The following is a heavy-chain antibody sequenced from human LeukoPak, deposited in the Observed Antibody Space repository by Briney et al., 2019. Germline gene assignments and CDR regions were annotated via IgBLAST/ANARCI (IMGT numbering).Heavy chain of an antibody. Sequence: GGSLRLSCEASEFIFSGYWMTWVRQAPGKGLEWVANIKEDGSGKYYVDSVKGRLIISRNNSNKSLYLQMNSLRAEDTAVYYCARRSTVTAYDFYYMDVWGKGTTVIVSS. V-gene: IGHV3-7*01. CDR3: ARRSTVTAYDFYYMDV. D-gene: IGHD4-17*01. CDR2: IKEDGSGK. J-gene: IGHJ6*03. CDR1: EFIFSGYW.